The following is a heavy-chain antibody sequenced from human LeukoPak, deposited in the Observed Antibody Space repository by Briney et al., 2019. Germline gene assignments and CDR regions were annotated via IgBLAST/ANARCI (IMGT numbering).Heavy chain of an antibody. J-gene: IGHJ4*02. Sequence: ASVKVSCKATGYTFTAYYMHWVRQAPGQGLEWMGLINPSGSDTVYAQKFQGRVTMTEDTSTDTAYMELSSLRSEDTAVYYCATDYYYDSSGSYYTIDYWGQGTLVTVSS. CDR1: GYTFTAYY. CDR2: INPSGSDT. V-gene: IGHV1-46*01. CDR3: ATDYYYDSSGSYYTIDY. D-gene: IGHD3-22*01.